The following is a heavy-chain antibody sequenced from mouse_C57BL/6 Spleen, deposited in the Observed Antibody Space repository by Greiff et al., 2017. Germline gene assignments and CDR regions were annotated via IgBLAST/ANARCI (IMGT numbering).Heavy chain of an antibody. CDR2: ISDGGSYT. CDR3: ARDDYGSSPVAY. J-gene: IGHJ3*01. V-gene: IGHV5-4*01. D-gene: IGHD1-1*01. CDR1: GFTFSSYA. Sequence: EVKVVESGGGLVKPGGSLKLSCAASGFTFSSYAMSWVRQTPEKRLEWVATISDGGSYTYYPDNVKGRFTISRDNAKNNLYLQMSHLKSEDTAMYYCARDDYGSSPVAYWGQGTLVTVSA.